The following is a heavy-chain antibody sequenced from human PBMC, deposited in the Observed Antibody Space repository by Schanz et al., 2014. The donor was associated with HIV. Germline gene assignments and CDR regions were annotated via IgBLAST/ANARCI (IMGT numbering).Heavy chain of an antibody. CDR2: ISYDGSNK. D-gene: IGHD6-6*01. V-gene: IGHV3-30*03. J-gene: IGHJ6*02. Sequence: QVQLVESGGGVVQPGRSLRLSCAASGFTFSSYGMHWVRQAPGKGLEWVAVISYDGSNKYYADSVKGRFTISRDNSKNTLYLQMNSLRAEDTAVYYCASTVYPYTGSSDYYYGMDVWGQGTTVTVSS. CDR3: ASTVYPYTGSSDYYYGMDV. CDR1: GFTFSSYG.